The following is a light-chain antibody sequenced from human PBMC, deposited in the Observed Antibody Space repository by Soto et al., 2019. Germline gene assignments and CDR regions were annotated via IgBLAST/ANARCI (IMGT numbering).Light chain of an antibody. J-gene: IGKJ1*01. CDR2: DAS. CDR1: QSVSSY. Sequence: EIVLTQSPATLSLSPGERATLSCRASQSVSSYLAWYQQKPGQAPRLLIYDASNRAPGIPARFSGSGSGTDFTLTISSLEPEDLAVYYCQQRSNWPWTFGQGTKVEIK. CDR3: QQRSNWPWT. V-gene: IGKV3-11*01.